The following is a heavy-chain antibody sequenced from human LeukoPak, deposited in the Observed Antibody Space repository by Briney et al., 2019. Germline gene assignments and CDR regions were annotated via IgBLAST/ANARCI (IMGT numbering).Heavy chain of an antibody. V-gene: IGHV3-23*01. J-gene: IGHJ4*02. CDR1: GFTFSSYA. Sequence: PGGSLRLSCAASGFTFSSYAMSWVRQAPGKGLEWVSAISGSGGSTYYADSVKGRFTISRDNSKNMLYLQMNSLRAEDTAVYYCAKFGYDFWSGYRKFDYWGQGTLVTVSS. CDR3: AKFGYDFWSGYRKFDY. D-gene: IGHD3-3*01. CDR2: ISGSGGST.